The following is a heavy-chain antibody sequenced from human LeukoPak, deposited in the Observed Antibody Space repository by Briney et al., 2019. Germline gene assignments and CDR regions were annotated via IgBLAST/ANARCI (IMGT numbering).Heavy chain of an antibody. V-gene: IGHV1-24*01. Sequence: ASVKVSCKVSGHTLSEISMHWVRQAPGKGLEWMGSFDPEDGETMYAENFQGRSTMTEDTSRDTAYMELSSLRSEDTAVYFCATDKGGPGTTFHDPLDNWGQGTMVTVSS. CDR2: FDPEDGET. CDR3: ATDKGGPGTTFHDPLDN. J-gene: IGHJ3*02. D-gene: IGHD1-7*01. CDR1: GHTLSEIS.